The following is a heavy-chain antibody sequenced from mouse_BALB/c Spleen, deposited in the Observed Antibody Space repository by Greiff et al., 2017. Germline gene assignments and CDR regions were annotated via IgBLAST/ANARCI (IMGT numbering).Heavy chain of an antibody. J-gene: IGHJ2*01. D-gene: IGHD1-1*01. CDR1: GYSFTSYY. CDR2: IFPGSGNT. Sequence: QVQLQQSGTVLARPGASVKMSCKSSGYSFTSYYIHWVKQRPGQGLEWIGCIFPGSGNTKYNEKFKGKATLTADTSSSTAYMQLSSLTSEDSAVYFCACYDYWGRGTTLTVSS. V-gene: IGHV1S19*01. CDR3: ACYDY.